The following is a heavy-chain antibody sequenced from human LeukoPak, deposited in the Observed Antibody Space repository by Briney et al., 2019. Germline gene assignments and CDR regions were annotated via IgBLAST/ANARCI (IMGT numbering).Heavy chain of an antibody. CDR1: GGSITSGDYY. CDR3: ARDSDYYGSGSSGYFDY. Sequence: SETLSLTCTVSGGSITSGDYYWSWIRQHPGKGLEWIGYIYYSGSTHYNPSLKSRVTLSVDTSKNQFSLKLSSVTAADTAVYYSARDSDYYGSGSSGYFDYWGQGTLVTVSS. V-gene: IGHV4-31*03. D-gene: IGHD3-10*01. J-gene: IGHJ4*02. CDR2: IYYSGST.